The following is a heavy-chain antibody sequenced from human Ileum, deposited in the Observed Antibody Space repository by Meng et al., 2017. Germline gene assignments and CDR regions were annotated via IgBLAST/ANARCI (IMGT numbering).Heavy chain of an antibody. CDR3: VRHGGKYLDY. J-gene: IGHJ4*02. D-gene: IGHD2-15*01. CDR2: IYLPGSP. CDR1: VDPISSSFY. V-gene: IGHV4-4*02. Sequence: HVQLQEWGPGRVGPSGTMSLPCTVSVDPISSSFYCGWVRQSPGKGLEWIGQIYLPGSPNYNPSLESRVTISEDKSMNQFSLRLTSVTAADTAIFYCVRHGGKYLDYWGQGILVTVSS.